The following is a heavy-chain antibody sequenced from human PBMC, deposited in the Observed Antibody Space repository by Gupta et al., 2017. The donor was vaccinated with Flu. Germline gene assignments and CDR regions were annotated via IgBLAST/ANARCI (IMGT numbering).Heavy chain of an antibody. V-gene: IGHV4-39*01. CDR2: VYYTGPA. J-gene: IGHJ3*01. CDR3: ARLPSQWIMYAFDL. Sequence: QLQLQESGPGLVKPSEILSLTCTVSGGSISNRDYYWGWIRQSPGKGLEWIGSVYYTGPAFYNPSLKSRVSISVDTSKNQFSLKLNSVTAADTAVYYCARLPSQWIMYAFDLWGHGTMVTVSS. D-gene: IGHD2-2*03. CDR1: GGSISNRDYY.